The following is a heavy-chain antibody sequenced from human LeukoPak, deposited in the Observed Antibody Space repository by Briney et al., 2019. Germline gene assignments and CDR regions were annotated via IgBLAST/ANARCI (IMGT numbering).Heavy chain of an antibody. Sequence: GGSLRLSCAASGFTFSSYSMNWVRQAPGKGLEWVSSISSSSSYIYYADSVKGRFSISRDNAKKSLYLQMNSLRAEDTAVYYCARDRAVTTGAWFDPWGQGTLVTVSS. CDR3: ARDRAVTTGAWFDP. CDR1: GFTFSSYS. D-gene: IGHD4-11*01. V-gene: IGHV3-21*01. J-gene: IGHJ5*02. CDR2: ISSSSSYI.